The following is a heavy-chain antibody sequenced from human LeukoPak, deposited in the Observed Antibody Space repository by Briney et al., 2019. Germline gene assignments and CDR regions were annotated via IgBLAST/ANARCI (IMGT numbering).Heavy chain of an antibody. D-gene: IGHD2/OR15-2a*01. CDR2: IYHSGST. Sequence: IGYIYHSGSTYYNPSLKSRVTISVDRSKNQFSLKLSSVTAADTAVYYCARVNIQYYFDYWGQGTLVTVSS. CDR3: ARVNIQYYFDY. V-gene: IGHV4-30-2*01. J-gene: IGHJ4*02.